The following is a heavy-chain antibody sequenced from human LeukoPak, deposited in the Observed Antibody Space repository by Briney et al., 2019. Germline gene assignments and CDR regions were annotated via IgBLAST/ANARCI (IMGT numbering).Heavy chain of an antibody. J-gene: IGHJ4*02. Sequence: GGSLRLSCAASRFTFGDYGMSWVRQAPGKGLEWVSGINWNGSSTGYADSVKGRLTISRDNSKNTLYLQMNSLRAEDTAVYYCAKDSWEGYGVPSFDYWGQGTLVTVSS. CDR3: AKDSWEGYGVPSFDY. V-gene: IGHV3-20*04. CDR2: INWNGSST. D-gene: IGHD4-17*01. CDR1: RFTFGDYG.